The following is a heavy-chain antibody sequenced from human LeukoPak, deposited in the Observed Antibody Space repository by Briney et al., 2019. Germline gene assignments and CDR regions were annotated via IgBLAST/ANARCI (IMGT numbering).Heavy chain of an antibody. CDR2: IYYSGST. CDR1: GGSISSGDHY. CDR3: ARDSPRYYYDSSGYLSYAFDI. J-gene: IGHJ3*02. Sequence: SETLSLTCTVSGGSISSGDHYRSWIRQPPGKGLEWIGFIYYSGSTYYNPSLKSRVTISVDTSKNQFSLKLSSVTAADTAVYYCARDSPRYYYDSSGYLSYAFDIWGQGTMVTVSS. D-gene: IGHD3-22*01. V-gene: IGHV4-30-4*01.